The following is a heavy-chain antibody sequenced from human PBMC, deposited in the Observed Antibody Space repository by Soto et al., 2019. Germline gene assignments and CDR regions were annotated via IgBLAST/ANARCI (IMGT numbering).Heavy chain of an antibody. CDR2: IYDTGGT. Sequence: QVLLQESGPGLVKPSETLSLTCTVSGGSISNYFWTWIRQPPGKGLEWIGYIYDTGGTKYNPSLKSRVSMSIDTSKNQFSLNLSSVTAADTAVYYCARIWLARWIDPWGQGTLVTVSS. J-gene: IGHJ5*01. V-gene: IGHV4-59*01. CDR1: GGSISNYF. CDR3: ARIWLARWIDP. D-gene: IGHD6-19*01.